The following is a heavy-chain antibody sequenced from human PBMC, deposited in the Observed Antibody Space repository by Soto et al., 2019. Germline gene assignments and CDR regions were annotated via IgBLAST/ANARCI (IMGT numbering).Heavy chain of an antibody. CDR1: GFYLSSSRYY. V-gene: IGHV4-39*01. CDR3: ARHSAALTGTTSGFDP. Sequence: SVPLSLACPFCGFYLSSSRYYWGWPRQPPGKGLELIGSIYYSGSTYYNPSLKSRVTISVDTSKNQFSLKLSSVTAADTAVYYCARHSAALTGTTSGFDPWGQGTMGTV. J-gene: IGHJ5*02. D-gene: IGHD1-7*01. CDR2: IYYSGST.